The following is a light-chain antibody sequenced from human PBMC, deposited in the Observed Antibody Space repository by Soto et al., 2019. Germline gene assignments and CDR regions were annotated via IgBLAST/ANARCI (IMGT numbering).Light chain of an antibody. CDR3: QQYYELYT. J-gene: IGKJ2*01. CDR1: KSVLYSSKNRNY. Sequence: DIVMTQSPDSLAVSLGERATINCKSSKSVLYSSKNRNYLAWYQQKPGQPPRLLIYWASTRESGVPDRFSGRGSGTDFTLTISSLHAEDVAVYYCQQYYELYTFGQGTKLEIK. CDR2: WAS. V-gene: IGKV4-1*01.